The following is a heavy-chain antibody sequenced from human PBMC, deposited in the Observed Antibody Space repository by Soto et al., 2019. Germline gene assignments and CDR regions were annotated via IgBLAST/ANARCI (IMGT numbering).Heavy chain of an antibody. Sequence: SETLSLTCAVYGGSLSGYYWSWIRQPPGKGLEWIGEINHSRSTNYNPSLKSRVTISVDTSKNQFSLKLSSVTAADTAVYYCARGPYRRDGYNPFDYWGQGTLVTVSS. CDR1: GGSLSGYY. D-gene: IGHD5-12*01. CDR3: ARGPYRRDGYNPFDY. V-gene: IGHV4-34*01. J-gene: IGHJ4*02. CDR2: INHSRST.